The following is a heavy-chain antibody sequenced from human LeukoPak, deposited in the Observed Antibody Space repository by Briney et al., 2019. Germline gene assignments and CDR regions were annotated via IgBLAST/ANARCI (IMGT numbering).Heavy chain of an antibody. CDR1: GLSFSDLW. J-gene: IGHJ4*02. CDR3: EAYGSV. CDR2: IKKDGTEK. Sequence: GGSLRLSCTASGLSFSDLWLTWVRQAPGRGLEWVANIKKDGTEKDYVDSVRGRFTISRDNAQNSLYLQMNNLRAEDTAIYYCEAYGSVWGQGTLVIVSS. D-gene: IGHD3-10*01. V-gene: IGHV3-7*03.